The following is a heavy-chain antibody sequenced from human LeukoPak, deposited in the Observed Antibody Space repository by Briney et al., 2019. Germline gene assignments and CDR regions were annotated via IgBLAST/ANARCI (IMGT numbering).Heavy chain of an antibody. J-gene: IGHJ4*02. V-gene: IGHV3-23*01. CDR2: ISGSGGST. CDR3: AKDRTVTTNYFDY. CDR1: GFTFSSYA. D-gene: IGHD4-17*01. Sequence: GGSLRLSCAASGFTFSSYAMSWVRQAPGKGLEWVSGISGSGGSTYYADSVKGRFTISRDNSDNTLYLQMNSLRAEDTAVYYCAKDRTVTTNYFDYWGQGTLVSVSS.